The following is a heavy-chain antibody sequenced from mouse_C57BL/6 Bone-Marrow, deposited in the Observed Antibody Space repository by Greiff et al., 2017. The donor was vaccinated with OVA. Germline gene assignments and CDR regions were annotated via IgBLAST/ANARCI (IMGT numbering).Heavy chain of an antibody. D-gene: IGHD2-4*01. V-gene: IGHV5-16*01. J-gene: IGHJ1*03. Sequence: EVMLVESEGGLVQPGSSMKLSCTASGFTFSDYYMAWVRQVPEKGLEWVANINYDGSSTYYLDSLKSRFIISRDNAKNILYLQMSSLKSEDTATYYCARVLYDYDWYFDVWGTGTTVTVSS. CDR3: ARVLYDYDWYFDV. CDR1: GFTFSDYY. CDR2: INYDGSST.